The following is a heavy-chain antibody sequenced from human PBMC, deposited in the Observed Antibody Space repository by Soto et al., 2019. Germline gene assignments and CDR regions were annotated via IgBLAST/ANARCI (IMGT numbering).Heavy chain of an antibody. J-gene: IGHJ6*02. Sequence: QVQLVQSGAEVKKPGSSVKVSCTASGGTFSSYAISWVRQAPGQGLEWMGGIIPIFGTANYAQKFQGRVTITADESTSTAYMELSSLRSEDTAVYYCARTLEMATIRPTYYYYGMDVWGQGTTVTVSS. CDR3: ARTLEMATIRPTYYYYGMDV. CDR1: GGTFSSYA. CDR2: IIPIFGTA. D-gene: IGHD5-12*01. V-gene: IGHV1-69*01.